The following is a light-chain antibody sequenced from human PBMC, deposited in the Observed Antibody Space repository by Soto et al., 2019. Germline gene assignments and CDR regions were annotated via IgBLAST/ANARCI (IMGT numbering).Light chain of an antibody. CDR3: YQYTGYSRT. Sequence: DIQITHSPSTLSASVGDRVTITCRASQSISSRLAWYQLKPGKAPKLLISDASSLERGVPCALSGSGSGTECTLTISTLQPDEFATFYFYQYTGYSRTFGQGAKVDIK. J-gene: IGKJ1*01. CDR1: QSISSR. CDR2: DAS. V-gene: IGKV1-5*01.